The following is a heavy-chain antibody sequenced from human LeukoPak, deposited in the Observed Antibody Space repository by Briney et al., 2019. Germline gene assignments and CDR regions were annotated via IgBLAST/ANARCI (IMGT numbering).Heavy chain of an antibody. CDR3: AKDLQVRWELHLGDY. V-gene: IGHV3-23*01. D-gene: IGHD1-26*01. J-gene: IGHJ4*02. Sequence: GGSLRLSCAASGFTFSSYAMSWVRQAPGKGLEWVSAISGSGGSTYYADSVKGRFTISRDNSKNTLYLQMNSLRAEDTAVYYCAKDLQVRWELHLGDYWGQGTLVTVSS. CDR2: ISGSGGST. CDR1: GFTFSSYA.